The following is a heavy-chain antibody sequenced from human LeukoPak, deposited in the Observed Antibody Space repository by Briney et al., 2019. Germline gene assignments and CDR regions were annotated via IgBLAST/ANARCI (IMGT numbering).Heavy chain of an antibody. V-gene: IGHV3-7*04. CDR1: GXMFPSYW. J-gene: IGHJ4*02. D-gene: IGHD3-10*01. Sequence: GGSLRLSWAASGXMFPSYWMTWVRQAPGKGLEWVANIKQDGSEKYYVDSVKGRFTISRDNAKNSVYLQMNSLRAEDTAVYYCARRHHFGFLDSWGQGTLVTVSS. CDR3: ARRHHFGFLDS. CDR2: IKQDGSEK.